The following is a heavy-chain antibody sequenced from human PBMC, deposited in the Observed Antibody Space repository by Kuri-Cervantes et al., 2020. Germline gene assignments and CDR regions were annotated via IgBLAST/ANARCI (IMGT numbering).Heavy chain of an antibody. D-gene: IGHD3-10*01. J-gene: IGHJ4*02. V-gene: IGHV4-4*02. CDR2: IYHSGST. CDR3: ARDVMVRGLPTNY. Sequence: GSLRLSCTVSGDSVSSDTYYWSWVRQPPGKGLEWIGEIYHSGSTNYNPSLKSRVTISIDKSKNQFSLKLNSVTAADTAVYYCARDVMVRGLPTNYWGRGTLVTVSS. CDR1: GDSVSSDTYY.